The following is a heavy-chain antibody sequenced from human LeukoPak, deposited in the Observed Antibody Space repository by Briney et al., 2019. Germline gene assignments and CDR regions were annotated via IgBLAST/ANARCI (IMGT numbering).Heavy chain of an antibody. CDR2: IGSRTGNI. Sequence: GGSLRLSCAASGFTFSSYSMNWVRQAPGKGLEWVAFIGSRTGNIYYADSVKGRFSVSRYNAKDSVYLQMNSLRADDTAVYYCARETEPLDYGDSTHLDYWGQGNLVTVSS. CDR3: ARETEPLDYGDSTHLDY. D-gene: IGHD4/OR15-4a*01. CDR1: GFTFSSYS. V-gene: IGHV3-21*01. J-gene: IGHJ4*02.